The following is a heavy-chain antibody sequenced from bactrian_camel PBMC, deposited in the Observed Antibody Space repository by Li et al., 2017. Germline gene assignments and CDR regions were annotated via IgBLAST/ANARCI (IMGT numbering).Heavy chain of an antibody. CDR2: IRADGTT. Sequence: HVQLVESGGDSVQAGGSLRLSCAASGYGYSRLCMGWLRQAPGKEREPVATIRADGTTTYENSVAGRFTISQDNAKNTIFLQMNNMTLEDTAMYYCAAWRGGDGCRVDTWRSCEFRYSGQGTQVTVS. J-gene: IGHJ4*01. V-gene: IGHV3S53*01. CDR1: GYGYSRLC. D-gene: IGHD5*01.